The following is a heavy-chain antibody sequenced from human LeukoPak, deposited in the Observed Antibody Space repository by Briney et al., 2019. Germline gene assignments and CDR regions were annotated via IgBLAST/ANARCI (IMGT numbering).Heavy chain of an antibody. CDR2: ISGSGGST. J-gene: IGHJ4*02. CDR1: GFTFGSYA. Sequence: GSLRLSCAASGFTFGSYAMSWVRQAPGKGLEWVSAISGSGGSTYYADSVKGRFTISRDNSKNTLYLQMNSLRAEDTAVYYCAKAMRAGYDSSGYYWGQGTLVTVSS. CDR3: AKAMRAGYDSSGYY. D-gene: IGHD3-22*01. V-gene: IGHV3-23*01.